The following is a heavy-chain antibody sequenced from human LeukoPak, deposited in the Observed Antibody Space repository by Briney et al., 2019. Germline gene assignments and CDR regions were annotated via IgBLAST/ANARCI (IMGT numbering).Heavy chain of an antibody. V-gene: IGHV4-34*01. Sequence: SETLSLTCAVYGGSFSGYYWSWIRQPPGKGLEWIGEINHSGSTNYNPSPKSRVTISVDTSKNQFSLKLSSVTAADTAVYYCARHAYYDFWSGYRYNWFDPWGQGTLVTVSS. CDR3: ARHAYYDFWSGYRYNWFDP. J-gene: IGHJ5*02. D-gene: IGHD3-3*01. CDR1: GGSFSGYY. CDR2: INHSGST.